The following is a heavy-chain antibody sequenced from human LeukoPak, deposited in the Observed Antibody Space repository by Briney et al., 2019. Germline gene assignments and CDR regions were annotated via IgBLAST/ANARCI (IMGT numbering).Heavy chain of an antibody. Sequence: GASVKVSCKASGYTFTGYYMHWVRQAPGQGLEWMGWINPNSGGTNYAQKFQGWVTMTRDTSISTAYMELSRLRSDDTAVYYCARARRSGYLNSGDSSGYYFDYWGQGTLVTVSS. CDR1: GYTFTGYY. CDR2: INPNSGGT. CDR3: ARARRSGYLNSGDSSGYYFDY. J-gene: IGHJ4*02. V-gene: IGHV1-2*04. D-gene: IGHD3-22*01.